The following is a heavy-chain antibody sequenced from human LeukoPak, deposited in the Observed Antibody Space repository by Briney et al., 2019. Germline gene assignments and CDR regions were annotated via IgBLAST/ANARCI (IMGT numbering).Heavy chain of an antibody. CDR1: GSTFSSYA. CDR3: AKVGSLAAAGTLYYFDY. J-gene: IGHJ4*02. CDR2: ISGSGGST. Sequence: GGSLRLSCAASGSTFSSYAMSWVRQAPGKGLEWVSAISGSGGSTYYADSVKGRFTISRDNSKNTLYLQMNSLRAEDTAVYYCAKVGSLAAAGTLYYFDYWGQGTLVTVSS. D-gene: IGHD6-13*01. V-gene: IGHV3-23*01.